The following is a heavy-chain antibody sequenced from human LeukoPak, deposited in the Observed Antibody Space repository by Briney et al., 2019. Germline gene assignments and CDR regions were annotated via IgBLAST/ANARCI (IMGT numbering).Heavy chain of an antibody. V-gene: IGHV3-49*03. CDR1: GFTFGDYA. Sequence: GGSLRLSCTASGFTFGDYAMSWLRKAPGQGREWVGFLRSKAYGGTTEYAASVKGRFPISRDDSKSIAYLQMNSLKTEDTAVYYCTRGRGIAARPGGFDYWGQGTLVTVSS. J-gene: IGHJ4*02. CDR3: TRGRGIAARPGGFDY. CDR2: LRSKAYGGTT. D-gene: IGHD6-6*01.